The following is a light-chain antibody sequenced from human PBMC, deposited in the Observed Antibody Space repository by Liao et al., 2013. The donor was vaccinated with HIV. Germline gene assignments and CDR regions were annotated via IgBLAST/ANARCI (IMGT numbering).Light chain of an antibody. V-gene: IGLV3-1*01. CDR3: QAWDSSADVV. CDR2: QDT. CDR1: KLGHKY. Sequence: SYELTQPPSVSVSPGQTASITCSGDKLGHKYVSWYQQKPGQSPVLVIYQDTQRPSGIPERFSGSNSGNTATLTISGTQAIDEADYFCQAWDSSADVVFGGGTRLTVL. J-gene: IGLJ2*01.